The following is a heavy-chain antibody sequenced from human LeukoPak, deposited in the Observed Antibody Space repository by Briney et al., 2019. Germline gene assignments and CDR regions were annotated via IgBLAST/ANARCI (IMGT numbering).Heavy chain of an antibody. J-gene: IGHJ4*02. D-gene: IGHD3-16*01. CDR2: ISSFSGTI. Sequence: GGSLRLSCVASGITFSSYSMNWVRQAPGKGLEWVSYISSFSGTINYADSVKGRFTISRDNAKNSLYLQMNSLRAEDTAVYYCARDQGGVGYWGQGTMVTVSS. V-gene: IGHV3-48*01. CDR3: ARDQGGVGY. CDR1: GITFSSYS.